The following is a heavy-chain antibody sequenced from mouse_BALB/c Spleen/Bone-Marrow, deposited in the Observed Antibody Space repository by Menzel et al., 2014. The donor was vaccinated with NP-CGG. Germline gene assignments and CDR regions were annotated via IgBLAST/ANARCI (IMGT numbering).Heavy chain of an antibody. CDR3: AREKVYYGISWFAY. J-gene: IGHJ3*01. Sequence: QVQLQQSGTEVVRPGASVKLSCKASGYSFTAYWMNWVKQRPGQGLEWIGMIHPSDSETRLNQKFKDKATLTVDKSSSTAYMQLNSPTSEDSAVYYCAREKVYYGISWFAYWGQGTLVTVSP. CDR1: GYSFTAYW. D-gene: IGHD2-1*01. CDR2: IHPSDSET. V-gene: IGHV1-61*01.